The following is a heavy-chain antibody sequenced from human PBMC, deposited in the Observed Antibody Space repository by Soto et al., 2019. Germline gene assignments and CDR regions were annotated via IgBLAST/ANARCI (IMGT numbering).Heavy chain of an antibody. CDR3: APGLFSGSYTYFVY. J-gene: IGHJ4*02. Sequence: QSTLKESGPALVKPTQTLTLTCTFSGFSLSTRGVAVAWIRQPPGKALEWLALIYWDDDKRYSPSLKSSLTLTKATSKNQVVLTMTNLDPVATATYSCAPGLFSGSYTYFVYWGQGTLVTVSS. V-gene: IGHV2-5*02. CDR1: GFSLSTRGVA. CDR2: IYWDDDK. D-gene: IGHD3-10*01.